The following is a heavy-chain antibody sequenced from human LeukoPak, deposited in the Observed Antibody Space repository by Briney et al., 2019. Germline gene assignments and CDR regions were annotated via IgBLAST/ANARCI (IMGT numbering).Heavy chain of an antibody. J-gene: IGHJ6*03. D-gene: IGHD3-10*01. CDR1: GYTFTSYG. CDR2: ISAYNGNT. Sequence: ASVKVSCKASGYTFTSYGISWVRQAPGQGPEWMGWISAYNGNTNYAQKLQGRVTMTTDTSTSTAYMELRSLRSDDTAVYYCARDLGYYGSGSYLYYYYYMDVWGKGTTVTVSS. V-gene: IGHV1-18*01. CDR3: ARDLGYYGSGSYLYYYYYMDV.